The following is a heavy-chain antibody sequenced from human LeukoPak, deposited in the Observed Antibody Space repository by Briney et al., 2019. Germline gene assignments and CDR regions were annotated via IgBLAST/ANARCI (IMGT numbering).Heavy chain of an antibody. J-gene: IGHJ4*02. CDR2: ISAYNGNT. CDR3: ARAANDIVGATSFDY. D-gene: IGHD1-26*01. Sequence: GASVKVSCKASGYTFTSYGISWVRQAPGQGLEWMGWISAYNGNTNYAQKLQGRVTMTTDTSTSTAYMELRSLRSDDTAVYHCARAANDIVGATSFDYWGQGILVTVSS. CDR1: GYTFTSYG. V-gene: IGHV1-18*01.